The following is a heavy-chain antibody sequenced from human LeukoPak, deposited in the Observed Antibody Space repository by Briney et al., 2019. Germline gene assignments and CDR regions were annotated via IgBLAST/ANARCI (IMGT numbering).Heavy chain of an antibody. D-gene: IGHD3-22*01. Sequence: SETLSLTCAVYGGSFSGYYWSWIRQPPGKGLDWIGEINHSVSTNYNPSLKSRVTISVDTSKNEFSLKLSSVTAADTAVYYCARGEYDSSGYYFDYWGQGTLVTVSS. CDR3: ARGEYDSSGYYFDY. CDR1: GGSFSGYY. CDR2: INHSVST. J-gene: IGHJ4*02. V-gene: IGHV4-34*01.